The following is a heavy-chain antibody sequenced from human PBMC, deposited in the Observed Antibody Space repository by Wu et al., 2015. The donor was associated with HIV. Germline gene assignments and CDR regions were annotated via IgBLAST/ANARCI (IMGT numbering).Heavy chain of an antibody. CDR3: ARAHKPRVYYYYYMDI. Sequence: QLVQSGAEVKKPGASVKVSCKASGYTFTSYDINWVRQATGQGLEWMGWMNPRSGNTGYAQKFQGRVTMTRDTSISTANMELSSLRSEDTAVYYCARAHKPRVYYYYYMDIWGKGTTVTVSS. CDR2: MNPRSGNT. V-gene: IGHV1-8*01. CDR1: GYTFTSYD. J-gene: IGHJ6*03.